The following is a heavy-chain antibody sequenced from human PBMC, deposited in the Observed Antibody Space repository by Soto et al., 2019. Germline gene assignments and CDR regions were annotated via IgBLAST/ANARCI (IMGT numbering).Heavy chain of an antibody. V-gene: IGHV4-39*01. D-gene: IGHD6-13*01. J-gene: IGHJ4*02. CDR3: TRHEWGAAADRPLDY. CDR1: GGSVRSSTYY. CDR2: IYYSGRT. Sequence: PSETLSLTCTVSGGSVRSSTYYWGWIRQAPGKGLEWIASIYYSGRTHNNPALKSRVTMSVDTYTNQFSLKMNAVTAADTAVYYCTRHEWGAAADRPLDYWGQGTLVTVSS.